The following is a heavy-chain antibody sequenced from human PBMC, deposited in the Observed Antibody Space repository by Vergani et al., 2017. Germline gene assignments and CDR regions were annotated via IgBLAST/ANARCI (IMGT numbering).Heavy chain of an antibody. CDR1: SHTFQTYG. CDR3: ARVASSNSEVTPTAFDV. V-gene: IGHV1-18*01. CDR2: IRPYTGHT. D-gene: IGHD1-1*01. Sequence: QVQLVQSGAELKKPGASVSVSCKGSSHTFQTYGISWVRQAPGKGLEWMAWIRPYTGHTIYAQKFQDRVTMTVDTSTNTAYMELRSLRSDDTAVYFCARVASSNSEVTPTAFDVWGQGTMVTVSS. J-gene: IGHJ3*01.